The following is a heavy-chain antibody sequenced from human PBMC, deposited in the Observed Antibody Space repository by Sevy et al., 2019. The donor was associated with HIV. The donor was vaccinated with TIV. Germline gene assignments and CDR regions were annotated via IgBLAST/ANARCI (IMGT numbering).Heavy chain of an antibody. CDR3: ARGRSRFQIPGFYGMDV. J-gene: IGHJ6*02. CDR1: GGSFSTNH. V-gene: IGHV4-34*01. D-gene: IGHD2-2*01. CDR2: INDSGST. Sequence: SETLSLTCAVYGGSFSTNHWSWVRQSPGKGLQYIGEINDSGSTYYNLSFKSRVIMSVDTSRNQFSLNLRFVTAADTAVYFCARGRSRFQIPGFYGMDVWGQGTTVTVSS.